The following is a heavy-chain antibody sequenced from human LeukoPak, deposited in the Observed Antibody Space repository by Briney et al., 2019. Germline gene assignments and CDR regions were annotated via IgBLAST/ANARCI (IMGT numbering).Heavy chain of an antibody. CDR3: ATSYSPFSLIDY. J-gene: IGHJ4*02. D-gene: IGHD4-11*01. CDR2: IYSGGST. Sequence: GGSLRLSCAASGFTVSSNYMSWVRQAPGKGLEWVSVIYSGGSTYNADSVKGRFTISRDNSKNTLYLQMNSLRAEDTAVYYCATSYSPFSLIDYWGQGTLVTVSS. CDR1: GFTVSSNY. V-gene: IGHV3-66*02.